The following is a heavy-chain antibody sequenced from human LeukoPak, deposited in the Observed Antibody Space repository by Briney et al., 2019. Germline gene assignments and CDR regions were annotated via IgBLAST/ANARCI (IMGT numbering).Heavy chain of an antibody. D-gene: IGHD6-19*01. Sequence: SETLSLTCTVSGGSISSYYWSWIRQPPGKGLEWIGYIYYSGSTNYNPSLKSRVTISVDTSKNQFSLKLSSVTAADTAVYYCARGNLAVAGTRWGQGTLVTVSS. J-gene: IGHJ4*02. CDR1: GGSISSYY. CDR3: ARGNLAVAGTR. V-gene: IGHV4-59*01. CDR2: IYYSGST.